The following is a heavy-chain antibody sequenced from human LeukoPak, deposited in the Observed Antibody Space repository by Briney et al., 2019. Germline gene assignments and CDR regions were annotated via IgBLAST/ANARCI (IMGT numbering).Heavy chain of an antibody. CDR3: ARGGSGSYYSERAPFDY. Sequence: GESLRLSCAASGFTFSSYGMHWVRQAPGKGLEWVAVIWYDGSNKYYADSVKGRFTISRDNSKNTLYLQMNSLRAEDTAVYYCARGGSGSYYSERAPFDYWGQGTLVTVSS. CDR2: IWYDGSNK. J-gene: IGHJ4*02. CDR1: GFTFSSYG. V-gene: IGHV3-33*01. D-gene: IGHD3-10*01.